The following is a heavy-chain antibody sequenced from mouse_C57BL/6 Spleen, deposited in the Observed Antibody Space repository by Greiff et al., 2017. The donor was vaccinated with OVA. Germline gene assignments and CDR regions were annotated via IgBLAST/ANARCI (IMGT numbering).Heavy chain of an antibody. CDR3: ARMLPGGYVDV. Sequence: QVQLQQPGAELVRPGSSVKLSCKASGYTFTSYWMHWVKQRPIQGLEWIGNIDPSDSETHYNQKFKDKATLTVDKSSSTAYMQLRSLTSEDSAVYNCARMLPGGYVDVWGTGTTVTVSS. CDR1: GYTFTSYW. CDR2: IDPSDSET. J-gene: IGHJ1*03. D-gene: IGHD1-1*01. V-gene: IGHV1-52*01.